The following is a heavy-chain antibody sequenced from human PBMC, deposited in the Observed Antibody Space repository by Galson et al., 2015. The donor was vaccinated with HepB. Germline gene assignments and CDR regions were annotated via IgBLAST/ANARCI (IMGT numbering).Heavy chain of an antibody. CDR3: ARAYRSGWYYFDY. CDR2: IYPGDSDT. J-gene: IGHJ4*02. CDR1: GYSFTSYW. V-gene: IGHV5-51*03. Sequence: QSGAEVKKAGESLEISCKGSGYSFTSYWIAWERQMPGKGLEWMGIIYPGDSDTRYSPSFQGQVTMSADMSISTAYLQWSSLKASDTAMYYCARAYRSGWYYFDYWGQGTLVTVSS. D-gene: IGHD6-19*01.